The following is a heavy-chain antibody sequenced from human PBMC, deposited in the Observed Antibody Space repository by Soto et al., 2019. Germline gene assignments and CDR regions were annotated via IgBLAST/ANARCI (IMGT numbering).Heavy chain of an antibody. V-gene: IGHV3-23*01. CDR3: AKDGLKTYYDILTGYPDLYNWFDP. D-gene: IGHD3-9*01. J-gene: IGHJ5*02. CDR1: GFTFSSYA. Sequence: GGSLRLSCAASGFTFSSYAMSWVRQAPGKGLEWVSAISGSGGSTYYADSVKGRFTISRDNSKNTLYLQMKSLRAEDTAVYYCAKDGLKTYYDILTGYPDLYNWFDPWGQGTLVTVSS. CDR2: ISGSGGST.